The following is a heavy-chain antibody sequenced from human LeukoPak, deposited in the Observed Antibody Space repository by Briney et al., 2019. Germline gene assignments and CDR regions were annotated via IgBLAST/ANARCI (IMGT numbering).Heavy chain of an antibody. Sequence: SETLSLTCNVSGYSISSYYYRCLLQQPPGEVVGWVSIIYTSWSTNYTPSLKSRVTISVDTSKNQFSLKLSSVTAADTAVYYCARRHSSSWYADHWFDPWGQGTLVTVSS. V-gene: IGHV4-38-2*02. J-gene: IGHJ5*02. CDR2: IYTSWST. CDR3: ARRHSSSWYADHWFDP. CDR1: GYSISSYYY. D-gene: IGHD6-13*01.